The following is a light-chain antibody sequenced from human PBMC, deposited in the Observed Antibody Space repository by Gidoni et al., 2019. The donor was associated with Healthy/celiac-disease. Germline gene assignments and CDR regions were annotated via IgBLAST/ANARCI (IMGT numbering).Light chain of an antibody. Sequence: QSALPQPRSVSGSPEQSVTISCTGTSSDVGGYNYVSWYLQHPGKAPKLMIYDVSKRPSGVPDRFSGSKSGNTASLTISGLQAEDEADYYCCSYAGSYTFVVFGGGTKLTVL. CDR1: SSDVGGYNY. CDR3: CSYAGSYTFVV. CDR2: DVS. V-gene: IGLV2-11*01. J-gene: IGLJ2*01.